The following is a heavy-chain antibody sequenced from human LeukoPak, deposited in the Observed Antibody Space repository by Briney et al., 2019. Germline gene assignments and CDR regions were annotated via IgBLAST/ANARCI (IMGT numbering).Heavy chain of an antibody. V-gene: IGHV4-39*01. Sequence: SEKLSLTCSVSGGSICSSNYYWRWIRQPPGRGREWIGGICYSGSTYNNPSLKSRVTISVDTSKNQFTLKLSSVTAADTAVYYCARATYDFWSGHHYGMDVWGQGTTVTVSS. CDR2: ICYSGST. CDR1: GGSICSSNYY. D-gene: IGHD3-3*01. J-gene: IGHJ6*02. CDR3: ARATYDFWSGHHYGMDV.